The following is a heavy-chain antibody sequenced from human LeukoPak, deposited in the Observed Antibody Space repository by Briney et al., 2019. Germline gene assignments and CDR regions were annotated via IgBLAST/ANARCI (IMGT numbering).Heavy chain of an antibody. CDR1: GGSFSGYY. CDR2: INHSGST. D-gene: IGHD2-2*01. V-gene: IGHV4-34*01. Sequence: TSETLSLTCAVYGGSFSGYYWSWIRQPPGKGLEWIGEINHSGSTNYNPSLKSRVTISVDTSKNQFSLRLSSVTAADTAVYYCARATPDIVVVPAAMGLYFDYWGQGTLVTVSS. J-gene: IGHJ4*02. CDR3: ARATPDIVVVPAAMGLYFDY.